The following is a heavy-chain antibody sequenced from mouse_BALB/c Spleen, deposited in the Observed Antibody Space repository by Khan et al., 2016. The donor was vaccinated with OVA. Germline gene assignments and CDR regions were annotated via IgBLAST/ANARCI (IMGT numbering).Heavy chain of an antibody. CDR2: ISSTGST. V-gene: IGHV3-2*02. J-gene: IGHJ4*01. CDR3: ARSLYYSDSYAMDY. Sequence: EVQLQESGPGLVKPSQSLSLTCTVTGYSITSDYAWNWIRQFPGNKLEWMGYISSTGSTSYNPSLKSRISIPRDTSKNQFFLHLNSVTTEDTATDYCARSLYYSDSYAMDYWGQGTSVTVSS. D-gene: IGHD2-13*01. CDR1: GYSITSDYA.